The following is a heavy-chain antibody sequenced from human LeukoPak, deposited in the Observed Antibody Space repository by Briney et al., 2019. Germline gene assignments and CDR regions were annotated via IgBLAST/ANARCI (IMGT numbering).Heavy chain of an antibody. CDR1: GFTFNDCY. D-gene: IGHD3-9*01. V-gene: IGHV3-11*04. Sequence: GGSLRLSCAASGFTFNDCYMSWIRQAPGKGLEWVSYISSSGGNMYYADSVRGRFTISRDNAKNSLYLQMNSLRAEDTAVYFCARNYDFLKGSNWFDPWGQGTLVTVSS. J-gene: IGHJ5*02. CDR2: ISSSGGNM. CDR3: ARNYDFLKGSNWFDP.